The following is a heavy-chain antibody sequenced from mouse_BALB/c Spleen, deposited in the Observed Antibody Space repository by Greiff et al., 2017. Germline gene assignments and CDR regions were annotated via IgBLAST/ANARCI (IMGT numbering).Heavy chain of an antibody. Sequence: VKLMESGPGLVAPSQSLSITCTVSGFSLTSDDISWIRQPPGKGLEWLGVIWTGGGTTYNSAFMSRLSISKDNSKSQVFLKMNSLQTDDTARYYCVRPFAYWGQGTRVTVSA. J-gene: IGHJ3*01. CDR1: GFSLTSDD. V-gene: IGHV2-9-2*01. CDR2: IWTGGGT. CDR3: VRPFAY.